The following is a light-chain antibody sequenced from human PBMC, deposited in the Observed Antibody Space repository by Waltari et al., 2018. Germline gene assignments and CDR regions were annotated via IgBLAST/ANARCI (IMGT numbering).Light chain of an antibody. CDR1: QTIDNY. V-gene: IGKV3-11*01. CDR3: QQRANWPIT. Sequence: EIVLTQSPATLSLSPGERATLSCRASQTIDNYLAWYQQKPGQPPRLLIYDASYRATGIPVRFSGSGSGTDFTLTISSLEPEDFAVYYCQQRANWPITFGQGTRLEIK. CDR2: DAS. J-gene: IGKJ5*01.